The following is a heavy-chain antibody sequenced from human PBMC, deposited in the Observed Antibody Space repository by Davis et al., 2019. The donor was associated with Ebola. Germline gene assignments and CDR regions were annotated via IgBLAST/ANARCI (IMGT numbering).Heavy chain of an antibody. Sequence: GESLKISCAASGFTFSSYAMHWVRQAPGKGLEWVAVISYDGSNKYYADSVKGRFTISRDNSKNTLYLQMNSLRADDTAVYYCARDGDTIFGVARRYGMDVWGKGTTVTVSS. D-gene: IGHD3-3*01. V-gene: IGHV3-30-3*01. CDR1: GFTFSSYA. CDR3: ARDGDTIFGVARRYGMDV. J-gene: IGHJ6*04. CDR2: ISYDGSNK.